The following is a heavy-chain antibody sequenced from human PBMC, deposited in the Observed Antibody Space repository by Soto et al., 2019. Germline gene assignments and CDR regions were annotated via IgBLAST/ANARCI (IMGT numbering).Heavy chain of an antibody. Sequence: LRLSCAASGFTFSSYWMYWARQAPGKGLVWVSRINSDGSSTNYADSVKGRFTISRDNAKNTVHLQMNSLRAEDTAVYYCVGGTGYGGKGTVVTVPS. J-gene: IGHJ4*02. CDR2: INSDGSST. V-gene: IGHV3-74*01. CDR3: VGGTGY. CDR1: GFTFSSYW. D-gene: IGHD1-1*01.